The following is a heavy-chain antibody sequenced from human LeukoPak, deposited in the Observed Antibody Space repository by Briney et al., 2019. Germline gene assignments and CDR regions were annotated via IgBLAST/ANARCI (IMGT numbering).Heavy chain of an antibody. CDR3: AKDRYSGYAPYYFDY. V-gene: IGHV3-23*01. CDR2: ISGSGGST. CDR1: GFTFSSYA. D-gene: IGHD5-12*01. J-gene: IGHJ4*02. Sequence: GGSLRLSCAASGFTFSSYAMSWVRQAPGKGLEWVSAISGSGGSTYYADSVKGRSTISRDNSKNTLYLQMNSLRAEDTAVYYCAKDRYSGYAPYYFDYWGQGTLVTVSS.